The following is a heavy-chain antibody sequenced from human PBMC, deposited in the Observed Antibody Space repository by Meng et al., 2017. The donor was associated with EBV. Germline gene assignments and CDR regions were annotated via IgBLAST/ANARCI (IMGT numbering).Heavy chain of an antibody. D-gene: IGHD6-13*01. CDR2: INPNSGGT. J-gene: IGHJ5*02. Sequence: GAEGKKPGASVKVSFKASGYTFTGYYMHWVRQAPGQGLEWMGRINPNSGGTNYAQKFQGRVTMTRDTSISTAYMELSRLRSDDTAVYYCAKGADLAAAGTFWFDPWGQGTLVTVSS. CDR3: AKGADLAAAGTFWFDP. V-gene: IGHV1-2*06. CDR1: GYTFTGYY.